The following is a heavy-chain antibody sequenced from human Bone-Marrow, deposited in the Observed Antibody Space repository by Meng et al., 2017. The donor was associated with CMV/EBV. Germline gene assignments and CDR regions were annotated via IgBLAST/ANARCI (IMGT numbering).Heavy chain of an antibody. CDR3: ASEDTNSYHDY. V-gene: IGHV1-69*02. J-gene: IGHJ4*02. D-gene: IGHD3-16*02. Sequence: SVKVSCKASGGTFSSYTISWVRQAPGQGLEWMGRIIPILGIENYAQKFQGRVTITADKSTSTANMELSNLRSEETAVYYCASEDTNSYHDYWGQGTLVTVSS. CDR1: GGTFSSYT. CDR2: IIPILGIE.